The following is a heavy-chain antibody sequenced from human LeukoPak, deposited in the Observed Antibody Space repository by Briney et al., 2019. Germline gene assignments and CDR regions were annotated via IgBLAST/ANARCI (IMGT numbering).Heavy chain of an antibody. V-gene: IGHV1-2*02. D-gene: IGHD2-2*01. CDR1: GYTFTGYY. CDR3: AANIVVVPAALYYFDY. Sequence: VSVKVSCKASGYTFTGYYMHWVRQAPGQGLEWMGWINPNSGGTNYAQKFQGRVTMTRDTSISTAYMELSRLRSDDTAVYYCAANIVVVPAALYYFDYWGQGTLVTVSS. CDR2: INPNSGGT. J-gene: IGHJ4*02.